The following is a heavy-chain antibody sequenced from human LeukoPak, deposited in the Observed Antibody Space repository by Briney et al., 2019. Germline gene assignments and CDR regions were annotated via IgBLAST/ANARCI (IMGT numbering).Heavy chain of an antibody. CDR3: ARVATDYGDYDNGMDV. CDR1: GGSISSYY. J-gene: IGHJ6*02. D-gene: IGHD4-17*01. V-gene: IGHV4-59*08. Sequence: SETLSLTCTVSGGSISSYYWSWIRQPPGKGLEWIGYIYYSGSTNYNPSLKSRVTISVDTSKNQFSLKLSSVTAADTAVYYCARVATDYGDYDNGMDVWGQGTTVTVSS. CDR2: IYYSGST.